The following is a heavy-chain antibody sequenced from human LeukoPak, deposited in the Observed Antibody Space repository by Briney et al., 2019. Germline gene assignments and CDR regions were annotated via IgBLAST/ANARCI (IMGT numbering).Heavy chain of an antibody. Sequence: SMKVSCKASGGTFSSYAISWVRQAPGQGLEWMGRIIPILGIANYAQKFQGRVTITAAKSTSTAYMELSSLRSEDTAVYYCARDGYTTAYAFDIWGQGTMVTVSS. CDR3: ARDGYTTAYAFDI. CDR1: GGTFSSYA. J-gene: IGHJ3*02. CDR2: IIPILGIA. D-gene: IGHD5-18*01. V-gene: IGHV1-69*04.